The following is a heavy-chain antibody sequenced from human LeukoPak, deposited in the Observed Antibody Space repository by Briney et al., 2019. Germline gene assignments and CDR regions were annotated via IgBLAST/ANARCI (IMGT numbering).Heavy chain of an antibody. J-gene: IGHJ4*02. V-gene: IGHV3-23*01. Sequence: GGSLRLPCAASGFTFSSYAMSWVRQAPGKGLEWVSAISGSGGSTYYADSVKGRFTISRDNSKNTLYLQMNSLRAEDTAVYYCAKDYGGYVSYFDYWGQGTLVTVSS. CDR1: GFTFSSYA. CDR2: ISGSGGST. CDR3: AKDYGGYVSYFDY. D-gene: IGHD5-12*01.